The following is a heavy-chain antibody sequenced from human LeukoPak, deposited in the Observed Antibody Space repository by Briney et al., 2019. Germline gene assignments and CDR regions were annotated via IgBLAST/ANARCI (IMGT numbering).Heavy chain of an antibody. V-gene: IGHV3-74*01. CDR2: INSDGSST. Sequence: GGSLRLSCAASGFTFSSYWMHWVRQAPGKGLGWVSRINSDGSSTRYADSVKGRFTISRDNAKNTLYLQMNSLRAEDTAVYYCARDRRGYSGYVDYYYYMDVWGKGTTVTVSS. CDR1: GFTFSSYW. CDR3: ARDRRGYSGYVDYYYYMDV. D-gene: IGHD5-12*01. J-gene: IGHJ6*03.